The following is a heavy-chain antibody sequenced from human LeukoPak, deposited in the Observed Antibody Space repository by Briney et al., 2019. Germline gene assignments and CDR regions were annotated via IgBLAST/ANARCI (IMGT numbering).Heavy chain of an antibody. J-gene: IGHJ4*02. CDR1: GGSFSGYY. CDR3: ARDSSGYYAIDY. V-gene: IGHV4-34*01. Sequence: SETLALTCAVYGGSFSGYYWSWIRQPPGKGLEWIGEINHSGSTNYNPSLKSRVTISVDTSNNQFSLKLSSVTAADTAVYYCARDSSGYYAIDYWGQGTLVTVSS. CDR2: INHSGST. D-gene: IGHD3-22*01.